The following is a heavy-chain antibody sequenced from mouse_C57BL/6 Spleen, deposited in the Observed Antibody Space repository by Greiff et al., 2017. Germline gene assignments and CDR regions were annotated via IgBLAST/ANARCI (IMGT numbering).Heavy chain of an antibody. J-gene: IGHJ2*01. CDR2: IDPETGGT. V-gene: IGHV1-15*01. Sequence: VKLQESGAELVRPGASVTLSCKASGYTFTDYEMHWVKQTPVHGLEWIGAIDPETGGTAYNQKFKGKAILTADKSSSTAYMELRSLTSEDSAVYYCTRHGSLDYWGQGTTLTVSS. D-gene: IGHD1-1*01. CDR3: TRHGSLDY. CDR1: GYTFTDYE.